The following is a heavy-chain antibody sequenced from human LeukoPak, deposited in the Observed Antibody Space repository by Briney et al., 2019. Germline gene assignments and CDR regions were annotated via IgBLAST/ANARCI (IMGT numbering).Heavy chain of an antibody. J-gene: IGHJ4*02. Sequence: SETLSLTCAVYGGSFSGYYWSWIRQPPGKGLEWIGYIYYSGSTNYNPSLKSRVTISVDTSKNQFSLKLSSVTAADTAVYYCARDFTMTIWGQGTLVTVSS. CDR1: GGSFSGYY. D-gene: IGHD3-22*01. CDR3: ARDFTMTI. V-gene: IGHV4-59*01. CDR2: IYYSGST.